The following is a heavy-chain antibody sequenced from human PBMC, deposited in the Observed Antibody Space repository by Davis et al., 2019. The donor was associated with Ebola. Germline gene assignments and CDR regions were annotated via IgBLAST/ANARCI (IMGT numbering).Heavy chain of an antibody. CDR3: AKDGLVGATGY. J-gene: IGHJ4*02. V-gene: IGHV3-23*01. CDR1: GFTVSSNY. CDR2: ISGSGGST. D-gene: IGHD1-26*01. Sequence: PGGSLRLSCAASGFTVSSNYMSWVRQAPGKGLEWVSAISGSGGSTYYADSVKGRFTISRDNSKNTLYLQMNSLRAEETAVYYCAKDGLVGATGYWGQGTLVTVSS.